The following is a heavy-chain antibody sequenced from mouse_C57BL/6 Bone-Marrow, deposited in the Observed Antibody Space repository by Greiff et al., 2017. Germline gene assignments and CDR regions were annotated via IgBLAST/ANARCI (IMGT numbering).Heavy chain of an antibody. Sequence: QVQLQQPGAELVKPGASVKLSCKASGYTFTSYWLHWVKPRPGQGLEWIGMIHPNSGSTNYNEKVKSKATLTVDKSSSTAYMQLSSLTSEDSAVYYCARGKITTVVAKGPYLGYWGQGTTLTVSS. J-gene: IGHJ2*01. V-gene: IGHV1-64*01. D-gene: IGHD1-1*01. CDR3: ARGKITTVVAKGPYLGY. CDR2: IHPNSGST. CDR1: GYTFTSYW.